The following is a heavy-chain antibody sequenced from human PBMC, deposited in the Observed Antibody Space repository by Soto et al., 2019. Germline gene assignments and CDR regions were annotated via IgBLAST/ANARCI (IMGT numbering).Heavy chain of an antibody. CDR3: ARDPPRAAVAGKGSD. Sequence: QVQLVQSGAEVKKPGASVKVSCKASGYTFTSYAMHWVRQAPGQRLEWMGWINAGNGNTKYSQKFQGRVTITRDTSASTAYMELSSLRSEDTAVYYCARDPPRAAVAGKGSDWGQGTLVTVSS. CDR2: INAGNGNT. CDR1: GYTFTSYA. J-gene: IGHJ4*02. V-gene: IGHV1-3*01. D-gene: IGHD6-19*01.